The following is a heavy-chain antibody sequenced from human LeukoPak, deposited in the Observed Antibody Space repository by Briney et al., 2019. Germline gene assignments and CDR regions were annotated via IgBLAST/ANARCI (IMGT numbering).Heavy chain of an antibody. V-gene: IGHV1-69*05. D-gene: IGHD3-9*01. CDR2: IIPIFGTA. J-gene: IGHJ3*02. CDR3: ARGNYDILTGPRRTDAFDI. Sequence: SVKVSCKASGGTFSSYAISWVRQAPGQGLEWMGGIIPIFGTANYAQKLQGRVTMTTDTSTSTAYMELRSLRSDDTAMYYCARGNYDILTGPRRTDAFDIWGQGTMVTVSS. CDR1: GGTFSSYA.